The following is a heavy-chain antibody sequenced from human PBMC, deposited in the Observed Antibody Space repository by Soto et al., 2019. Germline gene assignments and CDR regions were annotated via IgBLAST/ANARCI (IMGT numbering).Heavy chain of an antibody. CDR2: IDPSDSYT. Sequence: LGESLRISCKGSGYSFTSYWISWVRQMPGKGLEWMGRIDPSDSYTNYSPSFQGHVTISADKSISTAYLQWSSLKASDTAMYYCARRVRECSSTSCYYYYYGMDVWGQGTTVTVSS. D-gene: IGHD2-2*01. CDR1: GYSFTSYW. CDR3: ARRVRECSSTSCYYYYYGMDV. J-gene: IGHJ6*02. V-gene: IGHV5-10-1*01.